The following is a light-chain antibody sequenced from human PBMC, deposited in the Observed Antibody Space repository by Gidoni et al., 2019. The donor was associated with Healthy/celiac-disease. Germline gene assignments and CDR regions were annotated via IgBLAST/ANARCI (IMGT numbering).Light chain of an antibody. CDR2: GAS. CDR3: QQYGSSPET. Sequence: EFVLTQSPGTLSLSPGERATLSCRASQSVSSSYLAWYQQKPGQAPRLLIYGASIRATGIPDRFSGSGSGTDFTLTISRLEPEDFAVYYCQQYGSSPETFGQGTKVEIK. V-gene: IGKV3-20*01. J-gene: IGKJ1*01. CDR1: QSVSSSY.